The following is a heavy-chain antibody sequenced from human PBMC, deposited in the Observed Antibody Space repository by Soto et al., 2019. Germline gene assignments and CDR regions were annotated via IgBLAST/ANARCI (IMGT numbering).Heavy chain of an antibody. D-gene: IGHD1-26*01. V-gene: IGHV3-23*01. CDR3: ARRGSGSYYDY. Sequence: EVQLLESGGGLVQPGGSLRLSCAASGFTFSSYAMRWVRQAPVKGLEWVPAISGSGDSTYYADSVKGRFTISRDNSKTTLYLQMNSLRAEETAVYYCARRGSGSYYDYWGQGTLVTVSS. CDR2: ISGSGDST. CDR1: GFTFSSYA. J-gene: IGHJ4*02.